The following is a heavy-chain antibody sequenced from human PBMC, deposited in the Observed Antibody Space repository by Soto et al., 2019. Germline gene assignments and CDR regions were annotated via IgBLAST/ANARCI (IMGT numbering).Heavy chain of an antibody. CDR2: INHSGST. CDR3: ARGSRAVAGTGGVYFDY. Sequence: QVQLQQWGAGLLKPSETLSLTCAVYGGSFSGYYWSWIRQPPGKGLEWIGEINHSGSTNYNPSLKSRVTISVDTSKNQFSLKLSSVTAADTAVYYCARGSRAVAGTGGVYFDYWGQGTLVTVSS. V-gene: IGHV4-34*01. CDR1: GGSFSGYY. J-gene: IGHJ4*02. D-gene: IGHD6-19*01.